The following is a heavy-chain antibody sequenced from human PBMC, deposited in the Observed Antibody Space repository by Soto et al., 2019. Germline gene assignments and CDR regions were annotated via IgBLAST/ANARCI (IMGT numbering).Heavy chain of an antibody. D-gene: IGHD3-22*01. V-gene: IGHV3-11*01. CDR2: ISSTGNTI. CDR3: AKMSSETSYAPVSS. CDR1: GFTFSDYY. J-gene: IGHJ4*02. Sequence: QVQLVESGGGLVQTSGALRLACVASGFTFSDYYMSWVRQAPGKGLEWVSYISSTGNTIYYADSVKGRFTISRDNAKNSVYLQMTNLRAEDPALYFCAKMSSETSYAPVSSWGRGTLVTVSS.